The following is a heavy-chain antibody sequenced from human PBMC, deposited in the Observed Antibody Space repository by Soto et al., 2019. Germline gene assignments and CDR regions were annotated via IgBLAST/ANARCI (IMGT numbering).Heavy chain of an antibody. J-gene: IGHJ6*02. CDR3: AKHLSSITIFGVLITGYFAMDV. D-gene: IGHD3-3*01. CDR2: IWYDGSNK. Sequence: GGSLRLSCAASGFTFSSYGMHWVRQAPGKGLEWVAVIWYDGSNKYYADSVKGRFTISRDNSKSTLYLQMNSLRADDTAVYYCAKHLSSITIFGVLITGYFAMDVWGQGTTVTVSS. V-gene: IGHV3-33*06. CDR1: GFTFSSYG.